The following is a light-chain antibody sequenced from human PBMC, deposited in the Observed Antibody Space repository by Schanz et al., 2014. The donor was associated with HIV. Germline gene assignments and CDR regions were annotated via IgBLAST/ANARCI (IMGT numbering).Light chain of an antibody. J-gene: IGKJ2*02. CDR2: GAS. V-gene: IGKV1-27*01. CDR3: LQYDSDSWT. CDR1: QGISNY. Sequence: DIQMTQSPSSLSASVGDRVTITCRASQGISNYLAWYQQKPGKVPKLLIYGASTLQSGVPSRFSGSGSGTDFTLTISSLQPEDVATYFCLQYDSDSWTFGQGTKLDIQ.